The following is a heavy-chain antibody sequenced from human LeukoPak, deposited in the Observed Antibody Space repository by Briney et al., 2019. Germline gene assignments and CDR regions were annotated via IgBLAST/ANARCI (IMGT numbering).Heavy chain of an antibody. V-gene: IGHV3-64D*06. Sequence: GGSLRLSCSASGFTFSNYALHWVRQAPGKGLEYVSAISSNGGSTYYADSVKGRFTISRDNSKNTLYLQMSSLRTEDTAVYYCVKALGYCSGGSCLAFDIWGQGTMVTVSS. D-gene: IGHD2-15*01. CDR3: VKALGYCSGGSCLAFDI. CDR2: ISSNGGST. J-gene: IGHJ3*02. CDR1: GFTFSNYA.